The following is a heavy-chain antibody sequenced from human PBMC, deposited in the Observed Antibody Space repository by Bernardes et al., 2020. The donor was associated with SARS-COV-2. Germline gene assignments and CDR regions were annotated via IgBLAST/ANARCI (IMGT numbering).Heavy chain of an antibody. J-gene: IGHJ4*02. CDR1: GGSISSSSYY. CDR2: IYYRGST. V-gene: IGHV4-39*01. D-gene: IGHD5-18*01. Sequence: SETLSLTCTVSGGSISSSSYYWGWIRQPPGKGLEWIGSIYYRGSTYYNPSLKSRVTISVDTSKNQFSLKLSSVTAADTAVYYCARSYGTEHAFDYWGQGTLVTVSS. CDR3: ARSYGTEHAFDY.